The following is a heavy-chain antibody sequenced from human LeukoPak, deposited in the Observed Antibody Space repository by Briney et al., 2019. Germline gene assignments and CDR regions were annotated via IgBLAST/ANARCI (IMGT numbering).Heavy chain of an antibody. CDR2: TCYRSKWYN. J-gene: IGHJ4*02. CDR3: ARELGYYGSGSYYNNDAFDY. V-gene: IGHV6-1*01. Sequence: SQTLSLTCAISGDSVSSNSAAWNWIRQSPSRGLEWLGRTCYRSKWYNDYAVSVKSRITINPDTSKNQFSLQLNSVTPEDTAVYYCARELGYYGSGSYYNNDAFDYWGQGTLVTVSS. D-gene: IGHD3-10*01. CDR1: GDSVSSNSAA.